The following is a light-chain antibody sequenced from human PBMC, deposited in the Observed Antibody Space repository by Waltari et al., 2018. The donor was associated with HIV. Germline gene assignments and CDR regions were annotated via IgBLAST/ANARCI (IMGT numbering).Light chain of an antibody. J-gene: IGLJ2*01. V-gene: IGLV1-40*01. CDR1: RSNIGTRED. CDR2: NTN. Sequence: QSVLTQPPSVSGAPGPRVTLSCTGSRSNIGTREDHWHQQLPGTAPRLLIYNTNSRPSGVPDRFSGAKSGTSASLAINGLQAEDEADYYCQSSDSTLSGSVFGGGTKLTVV. CDR3: QSSDSTLSGSV.